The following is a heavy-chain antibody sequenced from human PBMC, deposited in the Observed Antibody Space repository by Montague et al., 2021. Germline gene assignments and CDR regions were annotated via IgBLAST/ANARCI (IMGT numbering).Heavy chain of an antibody. CDR1: RSGFTNYW. Sequence: QSGAEVKKPGESLKISCKDSRSGFTNYWIGWVRQMPGKGLEWMGIIYPGDSDTRYSPSFQGQVTISADKSTNIVYLQWSSLKASDTAMYYCARSWTLAGTGFDSWGQGTLVTVSS. V-gene: IGHV5-51*01. D-gene: IGHD6-19*01. CDR3: ARSWTLAGTGFDS. CDR2: IYPGDSDT. J-gene: IGHJ4*02.